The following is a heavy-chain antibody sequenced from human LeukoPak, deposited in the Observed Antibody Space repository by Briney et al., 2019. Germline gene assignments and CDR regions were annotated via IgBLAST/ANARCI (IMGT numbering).Heavy chain of an antibody. J-gene: IGHJ4*02. CDR1: GFTFSTYY. CDR3: ARDCWGIKVMDGFDN. D-gene: IGHD2-8*01. Sequence: GGSLRLSCAAPGFTFSTYYMSWVRQAPGKGLEWVANIKQDGSEKKYVDSVKGRFTISRDNAKNSLYLQMNSLRVEDTALYYCARDCWGIKVMDGFDNWGQGTLVTVSS. V-gene: IGHV3-7*01. CDR2: IKQDGSEK.